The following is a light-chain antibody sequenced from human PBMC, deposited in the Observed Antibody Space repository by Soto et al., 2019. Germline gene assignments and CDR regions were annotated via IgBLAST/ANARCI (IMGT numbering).Light chain of an antibody. CDR3: SSYTSSSTRHV. Sequence: QSVLTQPASVSGSPGQSITISCTGTSSDVGGYNYVSWYQQHPGRAPKLMIYDVSNRPSGVSNRFSGSKSGNTASLTISGLQAEDEDDYYCSSYTSSSTRHVFGTGTKLTVL. J-gene: IGLJ1*01. CDR2: DVS. CDR1: SSDVGGYNY. V-gene: IGLV2-14*03.